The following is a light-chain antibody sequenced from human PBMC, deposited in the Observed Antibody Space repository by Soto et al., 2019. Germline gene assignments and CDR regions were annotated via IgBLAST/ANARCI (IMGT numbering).Light chain of an antibody. CDR1: QDIRGA. Sequence: AIQVTQSPSSLSASVGDRVTMTCRASQDIRGALAWYQQKSGKPPNLLIYDVSNLEGGVPSSFSGSGSGTEFSLTISSLQPEDFGTYYCQQFNSYPITFGHGTRLEIK. CDR3: QQFNSYPIT. V-gene: IGKV1-13*02. CDR2: DVS. J-gene: IGKJ5*01.